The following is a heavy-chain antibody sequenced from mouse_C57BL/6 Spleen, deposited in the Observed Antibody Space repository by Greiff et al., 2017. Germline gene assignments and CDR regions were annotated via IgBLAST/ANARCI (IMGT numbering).Heavy chain of an antibody. Sequence: VQLQQSGPELVKPGASVKISCKASGYAFSSSWMNWVKQRPGKGLEWIGRIYPGDGDTNYNGKFKGKATLTADKSSSTAYMQLSSLTSEDSAVYFCVGDGYTGEYFGYWGQGTTLTVSS. CDR1: GYAFSSSW. CDR2: IYPGDGDT. J-gene: IGHJ2*01. D-gene: IGHD2-3*01. V-gene: IGHV1-82*01. CDR3: VGDGYTGEYFGY.